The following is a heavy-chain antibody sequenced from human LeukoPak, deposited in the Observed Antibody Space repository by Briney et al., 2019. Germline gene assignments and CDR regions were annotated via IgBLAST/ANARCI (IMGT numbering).Heavy chain of an antibody. V-gene: IGHV3-23*01. J-gene: IGHJ5*02. Sequence: GGSPRLSCAASGFTFNTYGMSWVRQAPGKGLEWVSSISGSGGTTYYADSVKGRLTISRDNSKNTLYLQMNSLRAEDTAVYYCAKSGSYSSAWYAGDWFDPWGQGTLVTVSS. D-gene: IGHD6-19*01. CDR3: AKSGSYSSAWYAGDWFDP. CDR2: ISGSGGTT. CDR1: GFTFNTYG.